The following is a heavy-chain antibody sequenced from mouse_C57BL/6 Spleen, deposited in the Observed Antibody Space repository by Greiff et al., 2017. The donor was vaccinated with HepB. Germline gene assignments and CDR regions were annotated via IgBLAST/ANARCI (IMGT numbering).Heavy chain of an antibody. CDR2: IYPGSGST. CDR3: ARGATVVARDD. V-gene: IGHV1-55*01. Sequence: QVQLKQSGAELVKPGASVKMSCKASGYTFTSYWITWVKQRPGQGLEWIGDIYPGSGSTNYNEKFKSKATLTVDTSSSTAYMQLSSLTSEDSAVYYCARGATVVARDDWGKGTTLTVPS. J-gene: IGHJ2*01. CDR1: GYTFTSYW. D-gene: IGHD1-1*01.